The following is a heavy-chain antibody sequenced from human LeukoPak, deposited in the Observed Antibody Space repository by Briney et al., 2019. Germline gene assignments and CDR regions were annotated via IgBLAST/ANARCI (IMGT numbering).Heavy chain of an antibody. V-gene: IGHV3-11*01. CDR3: ASTIGWFRELFTSDY. CDR2: ISSSGSTI. J-gene: IGHJ4*02. D-gene: IGHD3-10*01. Sequence: GGSLRLSCAASGFTFSDYYMSWIRQAPGKGLEWVSYISSSGSTIYYADSVKGRFTISRDNAKNSLYLQMNSLRAEDTAVYYCASTIGWFRELFTSDYWGRGTLVTVSS. CDR1: GFTFSDYY.